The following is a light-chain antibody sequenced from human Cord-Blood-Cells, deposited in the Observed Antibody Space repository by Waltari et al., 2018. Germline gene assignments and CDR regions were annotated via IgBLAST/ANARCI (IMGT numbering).Light chain of an antibody. Sequence: QSALTQPASVSGAPGQSIIISCPGTRRDVGGYHYVSWYQQHPGKAPKLMIYDVSNRPSGVSSRFSGSKSGNTASLTISGLQAEDEADYYCSSYTSSSTWVFGGGTKLTVL. CDR3: SSYTSSSTWV. V-gene: IGLV2-14*01. CDR2: DVS. CDR1: RRDVGGYHY. J-gene: IGLJ3*02.